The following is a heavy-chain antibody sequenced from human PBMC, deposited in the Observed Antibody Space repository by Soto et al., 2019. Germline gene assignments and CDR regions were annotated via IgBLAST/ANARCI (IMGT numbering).Heavy chain of an antibody. CDR2: IDTSGSST. Sequence: GGSLRLSCEASGFIFTNFWMHWVRQVPGKGLVWVSRIDTSGSSTSYADSVKGRFTISRDNAKNMVSLQMNSLRAEDTGVYYCAKDSWYFDLWSQGSLVTVSS. J-gene: IGHJ4*02. D-gene: IGHD6-13*01. CDR1: GFIFTNFW. CDR3: AKDSWYFDL. V-gene: IGHV3-74*01.